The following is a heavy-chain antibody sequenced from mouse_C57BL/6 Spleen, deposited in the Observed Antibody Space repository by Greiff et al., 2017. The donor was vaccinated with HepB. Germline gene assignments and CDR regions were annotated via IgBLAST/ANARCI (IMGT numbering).Heavy chain of an antibody. J-gene: IGHJ4*01. CDR3: ARDTGRYAMDY. Sequence: QVHVKQPGAELVKPGASVKLSCKASGYTFTSYWMHWVKQRPGQGLEWIGMIHPNSGSTNYNEKFKSKATLTVDKSYSTAYMQLSSLTSEDSAVYYCARDTGRYAMDYWGQGTSVTVSS. D-gene: IGHD3-1*01. CDR2: IHPNSGST. CDR1: GYTFTSYW. V-gene: IGHV1-64*01.